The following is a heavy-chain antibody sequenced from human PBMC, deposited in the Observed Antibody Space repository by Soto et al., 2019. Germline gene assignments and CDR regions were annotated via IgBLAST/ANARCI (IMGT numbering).Heavy chain of an antibody. CDR1: GFTFSSYS. CDR2: ISSSSSYI. V-gene: IGHV3-21*01. CDR3: ARFRGGYYFDY. D-gene: IGHD2-15*01. J-gene: IGHJ4*02. Sequence: EVQLVESGGGLVKPGGSLRLSCAASGFTFSSYSMNWVRQAPGKGLEWVSSISSSSSYIYYADSVKGRLTISRDNAKNSLYLQMNSLRAEDTAVYYCARFRGGYYFDYWGQGTLVTVSS.